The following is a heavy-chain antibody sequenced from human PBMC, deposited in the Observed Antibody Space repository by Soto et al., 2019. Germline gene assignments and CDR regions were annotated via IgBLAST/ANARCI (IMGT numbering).Heavy chain of an antibody. CDR1: GYSFTSHW. J-gene: IGHJ4*02. CDR3: ARLKRDGHNYSPLYY. D-gene: IGHD5-12*01. CDR2: IYPGDSDT. Sequence: EVQLVQSGAEVKKPGESLKISCKVSGYSFTSHWIGWVRQMPGKGLEWMGIIYPGDSDTRYSPSFQGQVTISADKSISTAYLQWSSLKASDTAMYYCARLKRDGHNYSPLYYWGQGTLVTVSS. V-gene: IGHV5-51*03.